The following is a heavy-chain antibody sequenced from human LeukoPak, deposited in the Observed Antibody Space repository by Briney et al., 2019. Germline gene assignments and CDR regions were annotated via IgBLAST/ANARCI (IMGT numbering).Heavy chain of an antibody. D-gene: IGHD6-25*01. CDR3: ARGTESSVRY. V-gene: IGHV1-18*01. CDR2: INTYNGNT. J-gene: IGHJ4*02. Sequence: ASVKVSCKAFGYTFTSYGITWVRQAPGQGLEWMGWINTYNGNTKYAQKLQGRVTVTADTSTSTAYLDLRSLRSDDTAVYYCARGTESSVRYWGQGTLVTVSS. CDR1: GYTFTSYG.